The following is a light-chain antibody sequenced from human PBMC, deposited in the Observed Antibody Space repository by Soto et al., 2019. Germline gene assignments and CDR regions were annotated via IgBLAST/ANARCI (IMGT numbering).Light chain of an antibody. J-gene: IGKJ1*01. V-gene: IGKV1-5*03. CDR3: HQYSSYSWT. CDR2: EAS. CDR1: QSIKSW. Sequence: DIQMTQSPSTLSASVGDRVTITCRASQSIKSWLAWYQQKPGKAPKLLIYEASSLESGVPSRFGGSGSGTEFTLTISSLQPDDFATYYCHQYSSYSWTFGQGTKVDI.